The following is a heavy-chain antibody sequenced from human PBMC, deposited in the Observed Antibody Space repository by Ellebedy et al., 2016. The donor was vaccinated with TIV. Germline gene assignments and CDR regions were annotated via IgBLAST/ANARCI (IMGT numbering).Heavy chain of an antibody. CDR1: GYTFTSYY. CDR3: ARGDKYYYDSSGYYYTY. CDR2: INPSAGST. D-gene: IGHD3-22*01. J-gene: IGHJ4*02. Sequence: ASVKVSCRASGYTFTSYYMYWVRQAPGQGLEWMGIINPSAGSTNYAQKFQGRVTMTRDTSTSTVYMELSSLRSEDTAVYYCARGDKYYYDSSGYYYTYWGQGTLVTVSS. V-gene: IGHV1-46*01.